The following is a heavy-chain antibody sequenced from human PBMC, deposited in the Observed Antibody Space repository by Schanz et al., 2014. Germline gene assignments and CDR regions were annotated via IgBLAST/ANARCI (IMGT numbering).Heavy chain of an antibody. CDR2: IGNGGVTI. J-gene: IGHJ4*02. V-gene: IGHV3-11*01. Sequence: QGQLVDSGGGLVKPGGSLRLSCTASGFPFSDYFMAWIRQPPGRGLEWVSYIGNGGVTIYYADSVKGRFTISRDNSKNSLYLQMNSLRAEDTAVYYCARIGGSVFDYWAQGTLVTVSA. D-gene: IGHD3-10*01. CDR3: ARIGGSVFDY. CDR1: GFPFSDYF.